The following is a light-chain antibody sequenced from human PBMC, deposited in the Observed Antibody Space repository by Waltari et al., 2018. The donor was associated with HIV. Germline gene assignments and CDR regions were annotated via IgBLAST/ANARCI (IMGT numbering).Light chain of an antibody. Sequence: QSVLTQPPSVSGAPGQRVTISCTGSSSNTGAGYDVPWYQQLPGTAPKLLIYGNTNRPSGFPDRFSGSKSGTSVSLAITGLQAEDEADYFCQSYDSRLRAVVFGGGTKLTVL. J-gene: IGLJ2*01. CDR2: GNT. CDR3: QSYDSRLRAVV. CDR1: SSNTGAGYD. V-gene: IGLV1-40*01.